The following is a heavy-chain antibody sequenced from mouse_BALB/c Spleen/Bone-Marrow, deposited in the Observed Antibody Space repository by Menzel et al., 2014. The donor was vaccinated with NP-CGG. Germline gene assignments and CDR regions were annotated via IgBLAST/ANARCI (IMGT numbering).Heavy chain of an antibody. V-gene: IGHV1-20*02. Sequence: EVQLQQSGPELVKPGASVKISCKASGYPFTGYFINWVMQSHGESLEWIGRINPYNGDTFYNQKFKDKATLTEDKSSSTAHMELRSLASEDSAVYYCTRVTTNWYFDVWGAGTTVTVSS. CDR1: GYPFTGYF. J-gene: IGHJ1*01. CDR3: TRVTTNWYFDV. D-gene: IGHD1-1*01. CDR2: INPYNGDT.